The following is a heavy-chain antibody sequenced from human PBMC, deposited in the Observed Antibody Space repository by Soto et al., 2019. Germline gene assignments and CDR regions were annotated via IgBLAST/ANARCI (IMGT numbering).Heavy chain of an antibody. CDR2: IYYSGST. Sequence: PSETLSLTCTVSGGSISSGGYYWSWIRQHPGKGLEWIGYIYYSGSTYYNPSPKSRVTVSVDTSKNQFSLKLSSVTAADTAVYYCARAHSWIQLWTYFDYWGQGTLVTVSS. J-gene: IGHJ4*02. V-gene: IGHV4-31*03. CDR1: GGSISSGGYY. D-gene: IGHD5-18*01. CDR3: ARAHSWIQLWTYFDY.